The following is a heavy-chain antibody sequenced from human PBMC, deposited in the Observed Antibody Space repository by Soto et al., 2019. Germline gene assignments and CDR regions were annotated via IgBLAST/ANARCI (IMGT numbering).Heavy chain of an antibody. V-gene: IGHV5-51*01. CDR2: IYPGDSDT. Sequence: GESLKLSCKGSGYSFTSYWIGWVRQMPGKGLEWMGIIYPGDSDTRYSPSFQGQVTTSADKSISTAYLQWSSLKASDTAIYYCARTAAAGKYYYGVDVWGQGTTVTVSS. CDR1: GYSFTSYW. D-gene: IGHD6-13*01. J-gene: IGHJ6*02. CDR3: ARTAAAGKYYYGVDV.